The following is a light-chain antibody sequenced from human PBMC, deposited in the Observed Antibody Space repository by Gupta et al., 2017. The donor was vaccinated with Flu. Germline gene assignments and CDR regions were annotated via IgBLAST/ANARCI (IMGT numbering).Light chain of an antibody. CDR2: TAS. CDR1: QDIRNS. V-gene: IGKV1-9*01. CDR3: RQLDTYNP. J-gene: IGKJ2*01. Sequence: DVHLTQSPSLLSASIGDGVISTCRDSQDIRNSLAWYQQRPGNAPKLLIHTASTCHSGVPSRFSGTGSAKEFTLTSIRRQNEDFADYYGRQLDTYNPFGQGTRLEIK.